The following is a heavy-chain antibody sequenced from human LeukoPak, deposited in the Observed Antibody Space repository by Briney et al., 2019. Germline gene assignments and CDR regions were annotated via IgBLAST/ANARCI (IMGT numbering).Heavy chain of an antibody. J-gene: IGHJ4*02. V-gene: IGHV3-74*01. Sequence: PGGSLRLSCAASGFTFSNSWIHWVRQAPGKGLVWVSRISIDGSTTNYAGSVKGRFTISRDNAKNTVSLQMNGLRVEDTAAYYCARVRTTYYYDTTGYSFDHWGQGTLVTVSS. CDR2: ISIDGSTT. CDR3: ARVRTTYYYDTTGYSFDH. CDR1: GFTFSNSW. D-gene: IGHD3-22*01.